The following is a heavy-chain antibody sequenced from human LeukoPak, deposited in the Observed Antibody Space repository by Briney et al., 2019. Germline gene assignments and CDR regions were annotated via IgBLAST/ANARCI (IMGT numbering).Heavy chain of an antibody. J-gene: IGHJ4*02. V-gene: IGHV3-23*01. CDR1: GFTLSGYA. CDR3: VRTMFRGVISYYFDY. CDR2: ISGRGGST. Sequence: QPGGSLRLSCAASGFTLSGYAMGWVRHAPGKGLEWVSAISGRGGSTYYAHSVKRRFTISRDNTKNTLYLQMNSLRAEDTAVYYCVRTMFRGVISYYFDYWGQGTLVTVSS. D-gene: IGHD3-10*01.